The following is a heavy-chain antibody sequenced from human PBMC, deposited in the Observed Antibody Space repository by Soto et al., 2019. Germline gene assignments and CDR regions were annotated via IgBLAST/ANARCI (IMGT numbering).Heavy chain of an antibody. D-gene: IGHD1-26*01. Sequence: GGSLRLSCAASGITFRSYGMSWVRQAPGKGLEWVSSNSGSRGSTYYADSVKGRFTISRDNSKNSLYLQMNSLRAEDTAVYYCARDPEWELPKYYFDYWGQGTLGAVSS. J-gene: IGHJ4*02. V-gene: IGHV3-23*01. CDR1: GITFRSYG. CDR3: ARDPEWELPKYYFDY. CDR2: NSGSRGST.